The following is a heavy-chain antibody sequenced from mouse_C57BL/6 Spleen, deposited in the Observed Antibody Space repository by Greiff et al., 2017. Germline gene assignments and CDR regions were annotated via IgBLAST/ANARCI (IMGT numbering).Heavy chain of an antibody. Sequence: EVQLMESGGGLVKPGGSLKLSCAASGFTFSDYGMHWVRQAPEKGLEWVAYISSGSSTIYYADTVKGRFTISRDNAKNTLFLQMTSLRSEDTAMYYCARPGYGSSYRYFDVWGTGTTVTVSS. V-gene: IGHV5-17*01. CDR3: ARPGYGSSYRYFDV. CDR1: GFTFSDYG. D-gene: IGHD1-1*01. J-gene: IGHJ1*03. CDR2: ISSGSSTI.